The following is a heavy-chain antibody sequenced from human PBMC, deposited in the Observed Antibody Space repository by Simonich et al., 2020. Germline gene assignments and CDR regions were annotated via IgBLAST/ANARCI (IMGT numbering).Heavy chain of an antibody. D-gene: IGHD3-3*01. CDR3: ARKRFLEWFFDY. CDR1: GFTFSSYS. CDR2: ISSSSSYR. Sequence: EVQLVESGGGLVKPGGSLRLSCAASGFTFSSYSMNWVRQAPGKGLWLVSSISSSSSYRYYADSVKGRFTIARDNAKNSLYLQMNSLRAEDTAVYYCARKRFLEWFFDYWGQGTLVTVSS. V-gene: IGHV3-21*01. J-gene: IGHJ4*02.